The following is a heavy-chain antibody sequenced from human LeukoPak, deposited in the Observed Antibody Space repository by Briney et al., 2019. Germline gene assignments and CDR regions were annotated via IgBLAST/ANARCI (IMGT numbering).Heavy chain of an antibody. CDR1: GFTFNSYE. J-gene: IGHJ4*02. CDR3: ARGALHYYDILTGYPLYYFDY. V-gene: IGHV3-48*03. D-gene: IGHD3-9*01. CDR2: ISSSGSTI. Sequence: GGSLRLSCAASGFTFNSYEMNWVRQAPGKGLEWVSYISSSGSTIYYADSVKGRFTISRDNAKNSLYLQMNSLRAEDTAVYYCARGALHYYDILTGYPLYYFDYWGQGTLVTVSS.